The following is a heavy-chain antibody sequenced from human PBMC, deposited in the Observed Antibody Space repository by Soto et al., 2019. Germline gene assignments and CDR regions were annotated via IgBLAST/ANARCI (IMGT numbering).Heavy chain of an antibody. Sequence: SETLSLTCAVYGGSFSGYYWSWIRQPPGKGLEWIGEINHSGSTNYNPSLKSRVTISVDTSKNQFSLKLSSVTAADTAVYYCARRRGYSYGSLDYWGQGPLVTVSS. CDR2: INHSGST. CDR3: ARRRGYSYGSLDY. J-gene: IGHJ4*02. CDR1: GGSFSGYY. D-gene: IGHD5-18*01. V-gene: IGHV4-34*01.